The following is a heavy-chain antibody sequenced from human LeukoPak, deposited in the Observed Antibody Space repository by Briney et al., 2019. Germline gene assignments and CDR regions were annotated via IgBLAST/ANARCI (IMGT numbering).Heavy chain of an antibody. V-gene: IGHV1-69*01. CDR2: IIPIFGTA. D-gene: IGHD6-6*01. CDR3: ASSSSSGYYYYGMDV. CDR1: GGTFSSYA. J-gene: IGHJ6*02. Sequence: SVNVSFKASGGTFSSYAISWVRQAPGQGLEWMGGIIPIFGTANYAQKFQGRVTITADESTSTAYMELSSLRSEDTAVYYCASSSSSGYYYYGMDVWGQGTTVTVSS.